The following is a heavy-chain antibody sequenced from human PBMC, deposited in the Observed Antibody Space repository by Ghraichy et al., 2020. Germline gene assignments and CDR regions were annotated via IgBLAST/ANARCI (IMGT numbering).Heavy chain of an antibody. D-gene: IGHD3-9*01. CDR3: ARDRHYYSDILTGYYYYMDV. CDR2: INPNSGGT. V-gene: IGHV1-2*06. Sequence: ASVKVSCKASGYTFTGYYMHWVRQAPGQGLEWMGRINPNSGGTNYAQKFQGRVTMTRDTSISTAYMELSRLRSDDTAVYYCARDRHYYSDILTGYYYYMDVWGKGTTVTVSS. J-gene: IGHJ6*03. CDR1: GYTFTGYY.